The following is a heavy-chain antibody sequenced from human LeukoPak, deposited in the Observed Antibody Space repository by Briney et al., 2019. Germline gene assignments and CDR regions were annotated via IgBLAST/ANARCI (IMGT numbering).Heavy chain of an antibody. CDR2: INPDSGGT. Sequence: ASVKVSCKASGYTFTGYYMHWVRQAPGQGLEWMGWINPDSGGTNYAQKFQGRVTMTRDTSISTAYMELSRLRSDDTAVYYCAREVTAGTTNDYWGQGTLVTVSS. CDR1: GYTFTGYY. V-gene: IGHV1-2*02. CDR3: AREVTAGTTNDY. J-gene: IGHJ4*02. D-gene: IGHD1-7*01.